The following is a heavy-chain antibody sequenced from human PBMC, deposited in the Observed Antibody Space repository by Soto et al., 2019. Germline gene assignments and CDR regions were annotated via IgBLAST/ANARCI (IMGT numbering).Heavy chain of an antibody. CDR3: ARGGGSGEQHSDAFDI. V-gene: IGHV3-13*01. CDR1: GFTFSGYG. J-gene: IGHJ3*02. D-gene: IGHD3-10*01. Sequence: EVQLVESGGGLVQAGGSLRLSCAASGFTFSGYGMHWVRQAAGESLEWVSVIGTSGHAFYAGSVKGRFTITREDAKNSVYLQMNSLRDGDTAVYYCARGGGSGEQHSDAFDIWGQGTMVTVSS. CDR2: IGTSGHA.